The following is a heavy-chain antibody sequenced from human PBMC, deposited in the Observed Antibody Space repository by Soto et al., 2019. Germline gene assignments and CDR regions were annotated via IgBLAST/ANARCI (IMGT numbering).Heavy chain of an antibody. CDR3: ARDLRPYGGAFDP. Sequence: QVQLQESGPGLVKPSQTLSLTCTVSGGSISSGGYYWSWIRQHPGKGLEWIGYIYESGSTYYNPSLKSRVTIPIDTSQHQFSPRLTSVTAADTAVYYCARDLRPYGGAFDPWGQRTLVTVSS. D-gene: IGHD4-17*01. CDR1: GGSISSGGYY. V-gene: IGHV4-31*03. CDR2: IYESGST. J-gene: IGHJ5*02.